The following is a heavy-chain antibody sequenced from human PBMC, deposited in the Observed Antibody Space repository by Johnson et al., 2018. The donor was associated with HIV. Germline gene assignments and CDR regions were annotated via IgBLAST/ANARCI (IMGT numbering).Heavy chain of an antibody. Sequence: VQLVESGGGLVQPGGSLRLSCAASGFTFSSYWMHWVRQDPGKGLVWVSRIKSDGSYTSYADSVKGRFTISRDNAKNTLYLQMDSLRAEDTAVYYCARDYSNPPHAFDIWGQGTMVTVSS. V-gene: IGHV3-74*02. CDR3: ARDYSNPPHAFDI. CDR1: GFTFSSYW. D-gene: IGHD4-11*01. CDR2: IKSDGSYT. J-gene: IGHJ3*02.